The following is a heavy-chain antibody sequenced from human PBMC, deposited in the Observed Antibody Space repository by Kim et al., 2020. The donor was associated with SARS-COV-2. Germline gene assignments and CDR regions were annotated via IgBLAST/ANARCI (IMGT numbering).Heavy chain of an antibody. CDR3: ARTVGLQLWLDY. J-gene: IGHJ4*02. V-gene: IGHV1-18*01. D-gene: IGHD5-18*01. Sequence: YAQKLQGRVTMTTDTSTSTAYMELRSLRSDDTAVYYCARTVGLQLWLDYWGQGTLVTVSS.